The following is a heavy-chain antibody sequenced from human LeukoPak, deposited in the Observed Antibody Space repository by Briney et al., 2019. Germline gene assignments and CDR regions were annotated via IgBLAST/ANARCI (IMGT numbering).Heavy chain of an antibody. Sequence: SETLSLTCTVSGYSISSGYYWCLIRQPPWKGLEWIGSIYHSGSTYYNPSLKSRVTISVDTSKNQFSLKLSSVTAADTAVYYCARVDCSSTSCYHFDYWGQGTLVTVSS. D-gene: IGHD2-2*01. CDR1: GYSISSGYY. CDR3: ARVDCSSTSCYHFDY. CDR2: IYHSGST. V-gene: IGHV4-38-2*02. J-gene: IGHJ4*02.